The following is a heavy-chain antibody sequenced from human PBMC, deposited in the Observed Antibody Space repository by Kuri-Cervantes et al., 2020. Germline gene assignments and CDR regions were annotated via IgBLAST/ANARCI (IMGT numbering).Heavy chain of an antibody. CDR2: IKQDGSEK. CDR1: GFTFSNYA. D-gene: IGHD2-8*02. Sequence: GESLKISCAASGFTFSNYAMSWVRQAPGKGLEWVANIKQDGSEKYYVDSVKGRFTISRDNAKNSLYLQMNSLRAEDTAVYYCARDRAYWVVNGMDVWGQGTTVTVSS. CDR3: ARDRAYWVVNGMDV. J-gene: IGHJ6*02. V-gene: IGHV3-7*01.